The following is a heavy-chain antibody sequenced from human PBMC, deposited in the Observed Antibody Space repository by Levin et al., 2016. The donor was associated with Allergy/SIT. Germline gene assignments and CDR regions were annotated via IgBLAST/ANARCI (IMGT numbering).Heavy chain of an antibody. CDR1: GGSFSGYY. J-gene: IGHJ6*02. V-gene: IGHV4-34*01. D-gene: IGHD6-6*01. CDR2: INHSGST. Sequence: SETLSLTCAVYGGSFSGYYWSWIRQPPGKGLEWIGEINHSGSTNYNPSLKSRVTISVDTSKNQFSLKLSSVTAADTAVYYCARGRMTSIAARRYYYYGMDVWGQGTTVTVSS. CDR3: ARGRMTSIAARRYYYYGMDV.